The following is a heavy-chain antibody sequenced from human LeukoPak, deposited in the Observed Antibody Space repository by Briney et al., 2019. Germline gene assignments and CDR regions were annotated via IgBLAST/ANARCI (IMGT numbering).Heavy chain of an antibody. CDR2: ISSSSSYI. Sequence: GGSLRLSCAASGFTFSSYSMNWVRQAPGKGLEWVSSISSSSSYIYYADSVKGRFTISRDNAKNSLYLQMNSLRAEDTAVYYCARDEDTGLQTDLLFDYCGQGTLVTGSS. J-gene: IGHJ4*02. V-gene: IGHV3-21*01. CDR3: ARDEDTGLQTDLLFDY. D-gene: IGHD5-18*01. CDR1: GFTFSSYS.